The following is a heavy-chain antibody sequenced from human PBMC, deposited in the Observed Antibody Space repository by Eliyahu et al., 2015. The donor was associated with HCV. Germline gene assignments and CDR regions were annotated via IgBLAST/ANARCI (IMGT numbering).Heavy chain of an antibody. D-gene: IGHD5-12*01. CDR2: IYYSGST. CDR3: ARHGGYSGYDFVAY. V-gene: IGHV4-39*01. J-gene: IGHJ4*02. Sequence: QLQLQESGPGLVKPSETLSLTCTVSGGSISSSSYYWGWIRQPPGKGLEWIGSIYYSGSTHLHPSLKSRVTISVDTSKNQFSLKLSSVTAADTAVYYCARHGGYSGYDFVAYWGQGTLVTVSS. CDR1: GGSISSSSYY.